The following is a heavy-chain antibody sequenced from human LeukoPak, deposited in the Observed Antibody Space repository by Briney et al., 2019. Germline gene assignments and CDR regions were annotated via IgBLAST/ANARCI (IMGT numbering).Heavy chain of an antibody. CDR2: ISSSGSTI. J-gene: IGHJ3*02. CDR1: GFTFSDFY. V-gene: IGHV3-11*01. Sequence: PGGSLRLSCAASGFTFSDFYMSWIRQAPGKGLEWVSYISSSGSTIKYADSMKGRFTISRDNAKNSLSLQLSSLRAEDTAVYYCARGGILGDAFDIWGQGTMVTVSS. CDR3: ARGGILGDAFDI. D-gene: IGHD2-15*01.